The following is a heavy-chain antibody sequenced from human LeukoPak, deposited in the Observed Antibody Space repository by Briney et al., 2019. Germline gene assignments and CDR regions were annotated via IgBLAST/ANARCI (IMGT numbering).Heavy chain of an antibody. CDR2: LYYSGST. CDR3: ARGAIAYYYMDV. V-gene: IGHV4-39*07. J-gene: IGHJ6*03. D-gene: IGHD6-13*01. Sequence: SETLSLTCTFSGGSMSFSSDYWGWIRQPPGKGLEWIGSLYYSGSTYYNPSLKSRVTISVDTSENQFSLKLSSVTAADTAVYYCARGAIAYYYMDVWGKGTTVTVSS. CDR1: GGSMSFSSDY.